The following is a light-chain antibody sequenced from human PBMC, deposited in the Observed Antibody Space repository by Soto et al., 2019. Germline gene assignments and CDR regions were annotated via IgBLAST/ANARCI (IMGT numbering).Light chain of an antibody. CDR1: QTVGTD. CDR2: GAS. V-gene: IGKV3-15*01. J-gene: IGKJ1*01. CDR3: QQYDVWPLT. Sequence: EILMTQSPATLSVSPGERATLSCRASQTVGTDLAWYQQKPGQAPRLLIYGASTRATGIPARFSGSGSGAECTLTISSLQSEDFADYYCQQYDVWPLTFGQGTKVEVK.